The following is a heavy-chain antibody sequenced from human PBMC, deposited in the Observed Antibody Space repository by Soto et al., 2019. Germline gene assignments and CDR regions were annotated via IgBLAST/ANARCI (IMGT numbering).Heavy chain of an antibody. CDR3: AREKGSSGYRGEYFDL. CDR1: GFTFSSYS. J-gene: IGHJ2*01. CDR2: ISSSSSTI. V-gene: IGHV3-48*02. Sequence: EVQLVESGGGLVQPGGSLRLSCAASGFTFSSYSMNWVRQAPGKGLEWVSYISSSSSTIYYADSVKGRFTISRDNAKNSLYPQMNSLRDEDTAVYYCAREKGSSGYRGEYFDLWGRGTLVTVSS. D-gene: IGHD6-13*01.